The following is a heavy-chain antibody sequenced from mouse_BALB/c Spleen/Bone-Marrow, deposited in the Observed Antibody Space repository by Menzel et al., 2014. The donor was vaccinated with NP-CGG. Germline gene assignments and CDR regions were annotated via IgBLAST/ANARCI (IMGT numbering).Heavy chain of an antibody. CDR3: ARGGFDY. Sequence: GAELVKPGASVKLSCKASGYTFTSYWMHWVKQRPGQGLEWIGEINPSNGRTNYNEKFKSKATLTVDKSSSTAYMQLSSLTSEDSAVYYCARGGFDYWGQGTTLTVSS. CDR1: GYTFTSYW. J-gene: IGHJ2*01. V-gene: IGHV1S81*02. CDR2: INPSNGRT.